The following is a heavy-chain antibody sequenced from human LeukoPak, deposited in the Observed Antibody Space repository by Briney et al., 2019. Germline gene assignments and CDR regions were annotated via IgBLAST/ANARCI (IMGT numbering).Heavy chain of an antibody. CDR1: GGSISSGGYS. J-gene: IGHJ4*02. CDR3: ANAFRDYGVKFDY. Sequence: SETLSLTCAVSGGSISSGGYSWSWIRQPPGKGLEWIGYIYHSGSTYYNPSLKSRVTISVDRSKNQFSLKLSSVTAADTAVYYCANAFRDYGVKFDYWGQGTLVTVSS. D-gene: IGHD4-23*01. V-gene: IGHV4-30-2*01. CDR2: IYHSGST.